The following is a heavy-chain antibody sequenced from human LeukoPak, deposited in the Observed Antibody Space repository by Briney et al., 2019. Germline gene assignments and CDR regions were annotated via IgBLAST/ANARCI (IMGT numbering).Heavy chain of an antibody. D-gene: IGHD6-19*01. Sequence: SETLSLTCSVSGGSISTYYWSWIRQPAGEGLEWIAQIHISGRTDLNPSLKSRVSISMDTPNNQFSLMINSVTAADTAIYYCAGRGLTTGWTFDYWGHGTQVTVSS. CDR2: IHISGRT. J-gene: IGHJ4*01. CDR3: AGRGLTTGWTFDY. CDR1: GGSISTYY. V-gene: IGHV4-4*07.